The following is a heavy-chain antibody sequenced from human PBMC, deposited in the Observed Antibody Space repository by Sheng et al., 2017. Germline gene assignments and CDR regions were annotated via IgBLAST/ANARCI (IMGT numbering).Heavy chain of an antibody. Sequence: QVLLQQWGAGLLKPSETLSLTCAVYGGSLSGYDWSWIRQPPGKGLEWIGEITHNGGTNYNPSLKSRVTLSVDTSKNQFSLKLISVTAADTAIYYCARLSVRNPGDYWGQGTLITVSS. CDR3: ARLSVRNPGDY. D-gene: IGHD3-3*01. CDR2: ITHNGGT. CDR1: GGSLSGYD. V-gene: IGHV4-34*01. J-gene: IGHJ4*02.